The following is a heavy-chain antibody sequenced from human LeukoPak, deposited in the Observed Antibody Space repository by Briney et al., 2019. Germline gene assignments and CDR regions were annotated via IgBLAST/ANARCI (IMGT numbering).Heavy chain of an antibody. CDR3: AKDGVLIGALNYFGY. CDR2: IRYDGSNK. V-gene: IGHV3-30*02. Sequence: PGGALRLSCAASGFTFNSYVMHWVRRAPRKRLELVTFIRYDGSNKYYTESVKGRFTISRDNSKNTLYLQMNSLRVEDTAVYYCAKDGVLIGALNYFGYWGQGTLVTVFS. CDR1: GFTFNSYV. J-gene: IGHJ4*02. D-gene: IGHD6-6*01.